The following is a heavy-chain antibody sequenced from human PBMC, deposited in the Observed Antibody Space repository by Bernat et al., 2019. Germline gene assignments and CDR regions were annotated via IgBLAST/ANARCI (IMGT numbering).Heavy chain of an antibody. CDR3: ARAIGDAYFSYYYGLDV. J-gene: IGHJ6*02. V-gene: IGHV1-3*01. CDR1: RYSFISYG. D-gene: IGHD3-16*01. Sequence: QVQLVQSASEVKNPGASVNISCKALRYSFISYGIHWLRQAPGQRLEWMGWIDPATGKTKFSQKFQGRVTITMYTSASTVYLGLSSLRSEDTALYYCARAIGDAYFSYYYGLDVWGQGTTVTVSS. CDR2: IDPATGKT.